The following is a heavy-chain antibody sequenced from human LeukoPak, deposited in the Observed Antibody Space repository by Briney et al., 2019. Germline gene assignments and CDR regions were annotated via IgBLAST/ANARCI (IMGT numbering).Heavy chain of an antibody. J-gene: IGHJ5*02. Sequence: GGSLRLSCAASGFTFSGSAMHWVRQASGKGLEWVGRIRSKANSYATAYAASVKGRFTISRDDSKNTAYLQMNSLKTEDTAVYYCTATTYYYDSSGYRSWGQGTLVTVSS. V-gene: IGHV3-73*01. CDR1: GFTFSGSA. CDR2: IRSKANSYAT. D-gene: IGHD3-22*01. CDR3: TATTYYYDSSGYRS.